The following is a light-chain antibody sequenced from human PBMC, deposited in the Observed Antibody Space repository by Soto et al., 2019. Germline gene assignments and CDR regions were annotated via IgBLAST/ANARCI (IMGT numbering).Light chain of an antibody. CDR3: SSYTSSSTLV. V-gene: IGLV2-14*01. CDR2: QVS. CDR1: SSDVGGYNY. Sequence: QSALTQPASVSGSPGQSITISCTGTSSDVGGYNYVSWFQQPPGKAPKLMIYQVSNRPSGVSSRFSGSKSGNTASLTISGLQAEDEADYYCSSYTSSSTLVFGTGTKLTVL. J-gene: IGLJ1*01.